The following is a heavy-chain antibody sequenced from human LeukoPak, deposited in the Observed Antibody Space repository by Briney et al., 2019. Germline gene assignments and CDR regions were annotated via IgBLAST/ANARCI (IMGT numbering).Heavy chain of an antibody. Sequence: SETLSLTCTVSGASITSSGYYWGWIRQPPGKGMEWIGTIYHSGSPYYNPSLKSRVTISVDTSKNQFSLRLSSVTAADTAVYYCARESRMVTVEGFDIWGQGTLVTVAS. CDR2: IYHSGSP. J-gene: IGHJ4*02. CDR3: ARESRMVTVEGFDI. D-gene: IGHD2-21*02. V-gene: IGHV4-39*07. CDR1: GASITSSGYY.